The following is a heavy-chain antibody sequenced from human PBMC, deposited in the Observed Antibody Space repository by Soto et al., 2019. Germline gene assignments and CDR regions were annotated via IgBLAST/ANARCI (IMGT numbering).Heavy chain of an antibody. D-gene: IGHD3-3*01. CDR3: ARDRERITIFGVVPDAFDI. CDR1: GYTFTGYY. CDR2: TNPNSGGT. V-gene: IGHV1-2*04. Sequence: ASVKVSCKASGYTFTGYYMHWVRQAPGQGLEWMGWTNPNSGGTNYAQKLQGWVTMTRDTSISTAYMELSRLRSDDTAVYYCARDRERITIFGVVPDAFDIWGQGTMVTVSS. J-gene: IGHJ3*02.